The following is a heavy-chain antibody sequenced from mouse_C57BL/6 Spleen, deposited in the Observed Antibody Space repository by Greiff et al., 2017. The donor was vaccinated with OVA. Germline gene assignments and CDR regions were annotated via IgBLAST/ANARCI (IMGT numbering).Heavy chain of an antibody. V-gene: IGHV1-80*01. CDR1: GYAFSSYW. CDR2: IYPGDGDT. Sequence: QVQLQQSGAELVKPGASVKISCKASGYAFSSYWMNWVKQRPGKGLEWIGQIYPGDGDTNYNGKFKGKATLTADKSSSTAYMQLSSLTSEDSAVYFCARFYYGSYYAMDYWGQGTSVTVSS. D-gene: IGHD1-1*01. CDR3: ARFYYGSYYAMDY. J-gene: IGHJ4*01.